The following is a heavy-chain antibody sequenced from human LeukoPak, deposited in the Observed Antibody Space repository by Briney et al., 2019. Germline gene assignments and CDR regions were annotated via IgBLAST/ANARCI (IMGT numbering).Heavy chain of an antibody. CDR3: ARDQNYDILTGYLDY. CDR2: INPNSGGT. CDR1: GYTFTSYA. D-gene: IGHD3-9*01. J-gene: IGHJ4*02. Sequence: ASVKVSCKASGYTFTSYAMNWVRQAPGQGLEWMGWINPNSGGTNYAQKFQGRVTMTRDTAISTAYMELSRLRSDDTAVYYCARDQNYDILTGYLDYWGQGPLVTVSS. V-gene: IGHV1-2*02.